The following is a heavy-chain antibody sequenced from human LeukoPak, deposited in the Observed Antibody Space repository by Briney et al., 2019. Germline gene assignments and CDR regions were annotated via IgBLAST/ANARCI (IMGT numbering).Heavy chain of an antibody. D-gene: IGHD5-18*01. CDR3: ARDRIQLWQTLDY. CDR2: ISYDGSNK. V-gene: IGHV3-30*04. Sequence: GRSLRLSCAASGFTLSSYAMHWVRQAPGKGLEWVAVISYDGSNKYYADSVKGRFTISRDNSKNTLYLQMNSLRAEDTAVYYCARDRIQLWQTLDYWGQGTLVTVSS. J-gene: IGHJ4*02. CDR1: GFTLSSYA.